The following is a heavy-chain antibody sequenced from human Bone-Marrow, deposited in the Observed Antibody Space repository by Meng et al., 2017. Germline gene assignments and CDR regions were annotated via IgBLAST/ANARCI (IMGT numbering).Heavy chain of an antibody. Sequence: VQLPQWGAGLLKPSATLSLTCAVYGGSFSGYYWGWIRQPPGKGLEWIGEIYHSGSTNYNPSLKSRVTISVDKSKNQFSLKLSSLRSEDTAVYYCARGPSGSYPLEYFQHWGQGTLVTVSS. CDR3: ARGPSGSYPLEYFQH. CDR1: GGSFSGYY. D-gene: IGHD1-26*01. J-gene: IGHJ1*01. CDR2: IYHSGST. V-gene: IGHV4-34*01.